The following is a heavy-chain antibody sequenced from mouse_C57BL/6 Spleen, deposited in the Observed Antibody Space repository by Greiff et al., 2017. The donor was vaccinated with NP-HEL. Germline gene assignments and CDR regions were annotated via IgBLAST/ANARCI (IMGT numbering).Heavy chain of an antibody. CDR3: ARYSSGYEGYFDY. Sequence: QVQLKESGAELVRPGTSVKVSCKASGYAFTNYLIEWVKQRPGQGLEWIGVINPGSGGTNYNEKFKGKATLTADKSSSTAYMQLSSLTSEDSAVYFCARYSSGYEGYFDYWGQGTTLTVSS. CDR2: INPGSGGT. J-gene: IGHJ2*01. V-gene: IGHV1-54*01. CDR1: GYAFTNYL. D-gene: IGHD3-2*02.